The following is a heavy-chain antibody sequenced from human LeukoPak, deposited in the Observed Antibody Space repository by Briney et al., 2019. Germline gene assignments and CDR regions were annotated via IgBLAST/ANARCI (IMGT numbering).Heavy chain of an antibody. CDR3: ARGPRGIVVGDSAFDI. D-gene: IGHD3-22*01. CDR2: IHYSGST. Sequence: SETLSLTCTVSGGSISSSSYYWGWIRQPPGKGLEWIGSIHYSGSTNYNPSLKSRVTISVDTSKNQFSLKLSSVTAADTAVYYCARGPRGIVVGDSAFDIWGQGTMVTASS. CDR1: GGSISSSSYY. V-gene: IGHV4-39*07. J-gene: IGHJ3*02.